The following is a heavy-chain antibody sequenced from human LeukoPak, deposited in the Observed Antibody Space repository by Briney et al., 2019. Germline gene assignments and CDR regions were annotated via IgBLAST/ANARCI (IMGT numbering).Heavy chain of an antibody. V-gene: IGHV1-69*04. CDR3: ARHMTTVVNVFDY. D-gene: IGHD4-17*01. Sequence: ASVKVSCKASGGTFSSYAISWVRQAPGQGLEWMGRIIPILGIANYAQKSQGRVTITADKSTSTAYVELSSLRSEDTAVYYCARHMTTVVNVFDYWGQGTLVTVSS. J-gene: IGHJ4*02. CDR1: GGTFSSYA. CDR2: IIPILGIA.